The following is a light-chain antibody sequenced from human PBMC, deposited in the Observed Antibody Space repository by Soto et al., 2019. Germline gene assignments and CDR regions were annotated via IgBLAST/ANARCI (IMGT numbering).Light chain of an antibody. Sequence: AIQLTQSPSSLSASVGDRVTITCRASQGIRNDLGWYQQKPGKAPKLLIYAASSLQSGVPSRFSGSAYGTDFTLTISSLQAEDVAVYYCQQYLNIPRTFGQGTKVDIK. V-gene: IGKV1-6*01. CDR1: QGIRND. CDR2: AAS. J-gene: IGKJ1*01. CDR3: QQYLNIPRT.